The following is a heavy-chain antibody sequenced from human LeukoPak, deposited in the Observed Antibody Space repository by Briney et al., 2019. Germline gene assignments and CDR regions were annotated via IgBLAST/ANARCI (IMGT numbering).Heavy chain of an antibody. V-gene: IGHV3-30-3*01. CDR2: ISDDGSNK. J-gene: IGHJ4*02. CDR3: ARDPTVVVVTALSPDY. Sequence: GGSLRLSCAASGFTFSSYAMHWVRQAPGKGLEWVAVISDDGSNKYYADSVKGRFTISRDNSKNTLYLQMNSLRAEDTAVYYCARDPTVVVVTALSPDYWGQGTLVTVSS. CDR1: GFTFSSYA. D-gene: IGHD2-21*02.